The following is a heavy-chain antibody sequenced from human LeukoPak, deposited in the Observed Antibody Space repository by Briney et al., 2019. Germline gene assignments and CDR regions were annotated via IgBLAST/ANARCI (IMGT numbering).Heavy chain of an antibody. CDR2: INSNGNT. J-gene: IGHJ5*02. CDR3: AKDQVGWTSSRFDP. Sequence: GASLRLSCAASGFSISGYAMSWVRQAPGKGLEWVSGINSNGNTYNADSVKGRFTISRDNSKNTLYLQMNSLRVEDTAVCYCAKDQVGWTSSRFDPWGQGTVVTVSS. D-gene: IGHD6-6*01. V-gene: IGHV3-23*01. CDR1: GFSISGYA.